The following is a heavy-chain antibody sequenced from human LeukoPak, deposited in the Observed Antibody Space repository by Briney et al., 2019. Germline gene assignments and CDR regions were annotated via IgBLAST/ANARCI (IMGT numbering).Heavy chain of an antibody. CDR1: GFTFSSYA. CDR3: ARAIVGATTALGY. Sequence: GGSLRLSCAASGFTFSSYAMHWVRQAPGKGLEWVAVISYDGSNKYYADSVKGRFTISRDNSKNTLYLQMNSLRAEDTAVYYCARAIVGATTALGYWGQGTLVTVSS. J-gene: IGHJ4*02. CDR2: ISYDGSNK. D-gene: IGHD1-26*01. V-gene: IGHV3-30-3*01.